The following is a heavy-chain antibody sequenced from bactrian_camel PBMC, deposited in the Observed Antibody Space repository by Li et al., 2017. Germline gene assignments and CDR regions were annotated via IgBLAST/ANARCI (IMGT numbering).Heavy chain of an antibody. CDR1: GFTFGSYY. J-gene: IGHJ4*01. Sequence: VQLVESGGGLVQPGGSLRLSCAASGFTFGSYYMSWVRQAPGKGLEWVSSIYSDGSNTYYADSVKGRFTISRDNAKNTVYLQMDNLKPEDSAMYYCAADQGPYKITCTVSSSQFNYEGQGTQVTVS. D-gene: IGHD6*01. CDR2: IYSDGSNT. V-gene: IGHV3-2*01.